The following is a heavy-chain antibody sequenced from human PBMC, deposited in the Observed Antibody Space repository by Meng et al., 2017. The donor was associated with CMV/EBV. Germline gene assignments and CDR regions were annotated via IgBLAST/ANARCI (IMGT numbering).Heavy chain of an antibody. V-gene: IGHV3-7*01. CDR2: MNGGATAK. CDR1: GFIYSNYW. J-gene: IGHJ4*02. D-gene: IGHD3-10*01. Sequence: GESLKISCAASGFIYSNYWMSWVRQAPGKGLEWVANMNGGATAKFYVGSVRGRFTISRDNAMNALYLQMNSLTVEDTAIYYCATSKDSPGSDWGQGTLVTVSS. CDR3: ATSKDSPGSD.